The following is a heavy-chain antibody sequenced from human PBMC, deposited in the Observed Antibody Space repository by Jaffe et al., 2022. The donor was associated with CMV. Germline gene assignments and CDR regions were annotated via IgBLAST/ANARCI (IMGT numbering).Heavy chain of an antibody. CDR3: AKNGRYYYGSGSYAPLDP. CDR2: ISGSGGST. J-gene: IGHJ5*02. V-gene: IGHV3-23*01. CDR1: GFTFSSYA. Sequence: EVQLLESGGGLVQPGGSLRLSCAASGFTFSSYAMSWVRQAPGKGLEWVSAISGSGGSTYYADSVKGRFTISRDNSKNTLYLQMNSLRAEDTAVYYCAKNGRYYYGSGSYAPLDPWGQGTLVTVSS. D-gene: IGHD3-10*01.